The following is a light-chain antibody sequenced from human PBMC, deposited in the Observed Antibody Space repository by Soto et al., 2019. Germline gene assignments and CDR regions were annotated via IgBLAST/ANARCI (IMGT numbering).Light chain of an antibody. CDR2: EDT. J-gene: IGLJ3*02. V-gene: IGLV2-23*01. CDR3: CSHASSATWV. CDR1: SRDVGGSKV. Sequence: QSALTQPASLSGSPGQSITISCTGPSRDVGGSKVVSWYQHHPGKAPKLIIFEDTKRPSGVSTRFSGSKSGNTASLTISGLQAEDEADYYCCSHASSATWVFGGGTKVTFL.